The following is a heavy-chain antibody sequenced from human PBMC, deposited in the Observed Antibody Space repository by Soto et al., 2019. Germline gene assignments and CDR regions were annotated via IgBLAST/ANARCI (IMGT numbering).Heavy chain of an antibody. CDR2: IIPLFPTP. CDR1: GGTFRSYG. D-gene: IGHD1-26*01. CDR3: AREGTSIVGSTYDYSYGLDV. J-gene: IGHJ6*02. Sequence: QVQLVQSGAEVKKPGSSVKVSCKASGGTFRSYGFTWVRQARGQGLEWMGGIIPLFPTPTYAPKFQDRITIAADDSTKTAYMELSSLRSEDTAVYYCAREGTSIVGSTYDYSYGLDVWGQGTTVIVSS. V-gene: IGHV1-69*01.